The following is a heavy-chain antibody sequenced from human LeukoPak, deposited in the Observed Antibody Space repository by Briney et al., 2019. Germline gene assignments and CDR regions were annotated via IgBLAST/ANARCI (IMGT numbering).Heavy chain of an antibody. J-gene: IGHJ5*02. CDR1: GDSISSYY. CDR2: INHSGST. D-gene: IGHD3-22*01. CDR3: ARLRITMIVVVKGWFDP. Sequence: PSETLSLTCSVPGDSISSYYWSWIRQPPGKGLEWIGEINHSGSTNYNPSLKSRVTISVDTSKNQFSLKLSSVTAADTAVYYCARLRITMIVVVKGWFDPWGQGTLVTVSS. V-gene: IGHV4-34*01.